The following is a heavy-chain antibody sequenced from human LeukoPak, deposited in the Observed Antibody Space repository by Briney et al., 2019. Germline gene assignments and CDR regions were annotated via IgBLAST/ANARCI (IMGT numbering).Heavy chain of an antibody. J-gene: IGHJ4*02. Sequence: IPSETLSLTCTVSGGSISSYYWSWIRQPPGKGLEWIGYIYYSGSTNYNPSLKSRVTISVDTSKNQFSLKLSSVTAADTAVYYCARYYGDYIFDYWGQGTLVTVSS. CDR1: GGSISSYY. CDR3: ARYYGDYIFDY. D-gene: IGHD4-17*01. CDR2: IYYSGST. V-gene: IGHV4-59*01.